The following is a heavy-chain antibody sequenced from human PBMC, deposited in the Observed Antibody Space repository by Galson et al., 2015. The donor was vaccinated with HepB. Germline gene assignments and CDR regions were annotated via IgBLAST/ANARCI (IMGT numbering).Heavy chain of an antibody. CDR3: ARGRGAAYYFDY. V-gene: IGHV3-74*01. Sequence: SLRLSCAASGFTFSSYWMHWVRQAPGKGLVWVSRINSDGSSTSYADSVKGRFTISRDNAKNTLYLQMNSLRAEDTAVYYCARGRGAAYYFDYWGQGTLVTVSS. D-gene: IGHD6-13*01. CDR1: GFTFSSYW. J-gene: IGHJ4*02. CDR2: INSDGSST.